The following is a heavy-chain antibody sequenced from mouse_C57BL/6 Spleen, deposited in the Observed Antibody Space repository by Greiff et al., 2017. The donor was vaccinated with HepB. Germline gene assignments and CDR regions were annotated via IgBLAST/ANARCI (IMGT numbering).Heavy chain of an antibody. Sequence: EVKVEESGPGLVKPSQSLSLPCSVTGYSITSGYYWNWIRQFPGNKLEWMGYISYDGSNNYNPSLKNRISITRDTSKNQFFLKLNSVTTEDTATYYCATRSTLRTAWFAYWGQGTLVTVSA. D-gene: IGHD5-1*01. V-gene: IGHV3-6*01. CDR3: ATRSTLRTAWFAY. CDR1: GYSITSGYY. CDR2: ISYDGSN. J-gene: IGHJ3*01.